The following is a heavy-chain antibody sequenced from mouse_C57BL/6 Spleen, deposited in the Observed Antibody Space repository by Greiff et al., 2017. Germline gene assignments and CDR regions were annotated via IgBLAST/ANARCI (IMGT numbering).Heavy chain of an antibody. J-gene: IGHJ2*01. D-gene: IGHD4-1*01. V-gene: IGHV5-9*01. CDR1: GFTFSSYT. Sequence: DVQLQESGGGLVKPGGSLKLSCAASGFTFSSYTMSWVRQTPEKRLEWVATISGGGGNTYYPDSVKGRFTISRDNAKNTLYLQMSSLRSEDTALYYCARQVTGTLYYFDDWGQGTTLTVSS. CDR2: ISGGGGNT. CDR3: ARQVTGTLYYFDD.